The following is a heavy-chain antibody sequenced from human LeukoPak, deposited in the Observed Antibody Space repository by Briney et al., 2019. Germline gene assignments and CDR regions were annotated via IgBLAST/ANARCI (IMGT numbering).Heavy chain of an antibody. CDR2: ITDSGRKT. J-gene: IGHJ4*02. CDR1: GLTFNNYA. V-gene: IGHV3-23*01. CDR3: AKITKATTPNY. Sequence: PGGSLRLSCAASGLTFNNYAMNWVRQASGKGLEWVSGITDSGRKTYYADSVKGRFSISRDNSKNTVYLQMSDLRAEDTAVYYCAKITKATTPNYWGQGTLVTVSS. D-gene: IGHD4-17*01.